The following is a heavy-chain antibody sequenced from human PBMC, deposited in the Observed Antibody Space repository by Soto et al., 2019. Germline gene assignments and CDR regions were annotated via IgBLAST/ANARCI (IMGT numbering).Heavy chain of an antibody. CDR1: GASISSGGYY. V-gene: IGHV4-31*03. J-gene: IGHJ5*02. CDR3: ARGGYGDYSIRGFDP. CDR2: IYYSGRT. D-gene: IGHD4-17*01. Sequence: TLSLTCSVSGASISSGGYYWSWIRQHPGQGLEWIGYIYYSGRTYYNPSLESRISISVDTSKDQFSLNLSSVTAADTAVYYCARGGYGDYSIRGFDPWGQGILVTVSS.